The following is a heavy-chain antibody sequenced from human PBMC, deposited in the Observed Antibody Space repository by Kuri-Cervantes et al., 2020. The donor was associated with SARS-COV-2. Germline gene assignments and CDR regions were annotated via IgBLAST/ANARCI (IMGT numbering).Heavy chain of an antibody. Sequence: GSLRLSCAVYGGSFSGYYWSWIRQAPGKGLEWVSYISSSGSTIYYADSVKGRFTISRDNAKNSLYLQMNSLRAEDTAVYYCARDLRFLEWMDYFDYWGQGTLVTVSS. V-gene: IGHV3-11*04. J-gene: IGHJ4*02. CDR1: GGSFSGYY. D-gene: IGHD3-3*01. CDR3: ARDLRFLEWMDYFDY. CDR2: ISSSGSTI.